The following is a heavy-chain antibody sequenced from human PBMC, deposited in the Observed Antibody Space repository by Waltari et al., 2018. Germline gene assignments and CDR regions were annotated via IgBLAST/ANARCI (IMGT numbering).Heavy chain of an antibody. CDR3: ARALGILDYYFGLDV. CDR2: IWYDGSNI. J-gene: IGHJ6*02. D-gene: IGHD2-8*02. CDR1: GFTFRTYG. V-gene: IGHV3-33*01. Sequence: QVQLVESGGGVVQPGRSLRLSCAASGFTFRTYGMHWVRQAPGKGLEWVAFIWYDGSNIYYADSVKGRFTISRDNSKNTLYLQMNSLRSEDTAVYYCARALGILDYYFGLDVWGQGATVTVSS.